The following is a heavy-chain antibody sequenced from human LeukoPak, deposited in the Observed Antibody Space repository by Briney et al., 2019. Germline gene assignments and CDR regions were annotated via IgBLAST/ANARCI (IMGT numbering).Heavy chain of an antibody. CDR2: ISNGGDST. V-gene: IGHV3-11*05. CDR3: VRATEGGAMDV. D-gene: IGHD2-21*02. Sequence: PGGSLRLSCEASGFRFSDYYMTWIRQTPGRGLEWVSYISNGGDSTSYADSLEGRFTISRDNAKNSLYLRMNSLRAEDTAMYYRVRATEGGAMDVWGQGTTVTVSS. J-gene: IGHJ6*02. CDR1: GFRFSDYY.